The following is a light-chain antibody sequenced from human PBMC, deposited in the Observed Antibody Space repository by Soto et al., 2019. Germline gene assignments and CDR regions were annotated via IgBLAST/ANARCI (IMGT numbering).Light chain of an antibody. J-gene: IGKJ4*01. V-gene: IGKV1-27*01. CDR1: QGISNY. Sequence: DIQMTQSPSSLSASVGDRVTITCRASQGISNYLAWYQQKPGKVPKLLIYAASTLQSGVPCRFSGSGSGTDFTLTISSLQPEDVATYYCQKYNSAPKLTFGGGTKVEIK. CDR3: QKYNSAPKLT. CDR2: AAS.